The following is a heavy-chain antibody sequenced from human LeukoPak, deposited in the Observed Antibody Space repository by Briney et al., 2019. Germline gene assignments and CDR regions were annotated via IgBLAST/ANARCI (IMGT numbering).Heavy chain of an antibody. D-gene: IGHD3-22*01. CDR1: GYSFANYW. Sequence: GESLKISCMGSGYSFANYWIGWVRQMPGKGLEWMGIIYPGDSDTRYSPSFQGQVTISADKSIDTAYLQWSSLKASDTAMYYCARRGDSSAYYNYWGPGTLVTVSS. CDR2: IYPGDSDT. CDR3: ARRGDSSAYYNY. J-gene: IGHJ4*02. V-gene: IGHV5-51*01.